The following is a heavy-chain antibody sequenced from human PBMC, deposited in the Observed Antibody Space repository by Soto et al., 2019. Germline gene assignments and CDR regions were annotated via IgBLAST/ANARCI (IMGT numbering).Heavy chain of an antibody. CDR1: GGSISSTTFY. J-gene: IGHJ4*02. V-gene: IGHV4-39*01. Sequence: KTSETLSLTCTVSGGSISSTTFYWGWIRQPPGKGLEWIGSVFFGGSTYYNPSLRSRVTISLDTSKNQFSLKLTSVTAADTAVYYCARHRASHPPGLRGQGPLVTGSS. CDR3: ARHRASHPPGL. CDR2: VFFGGST. D-gene: IGHD6-6*01.